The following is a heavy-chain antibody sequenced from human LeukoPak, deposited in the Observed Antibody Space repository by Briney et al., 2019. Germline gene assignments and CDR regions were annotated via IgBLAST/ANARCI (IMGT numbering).Heavy chain of an antibody. CDR1: GGSFSSYS. D-gene: IGHD3-10*01. V-gene: IGHV4-34*01. CDR2: IIEKGNA. Sequence: PSETLSLTCALYGGSFSSYSWSWTWIRQTPEKGLEWIGEIIEKGNANYNPSLKSRVTIDLDTFKNQFSLKLTSMTAADTAMYYCARGYYPPRWYFDPWGRGTLVTVS. J-gene: IGHJ2*01. CDR3: ARGYYPPRWYFDP.